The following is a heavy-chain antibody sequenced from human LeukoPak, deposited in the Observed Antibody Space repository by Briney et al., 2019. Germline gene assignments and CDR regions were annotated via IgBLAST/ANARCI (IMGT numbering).Heavy chain of an antibody. Sequence: GSLRLSCAASGFTFSTYGMNWVRQPPGKGLEWVSYISSSSSNINYADSVKGRFTISRDNAKNSLYLQMNSLRAEDTAVYYCARGGAARPDYWGQGTLVTVSS. J-gene: IGHJ4*02. CDR1: GFTFSTYG. CDR3: ARGGAARPDY. D-gene: IGHD6-6*01. CDR2: ISSSSSNI. V-gene: IGHV3-48*01.